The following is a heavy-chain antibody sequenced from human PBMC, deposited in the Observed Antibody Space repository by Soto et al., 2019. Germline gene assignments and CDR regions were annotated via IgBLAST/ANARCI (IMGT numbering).Heavy chain of an antibody. D-gene: IGHD4-4*01. V-gene: IGHV3-21*01. CDR2: ISSSGGYI. Sequence: PGGSLRLSCAASGLTLSRYGMNWVRQAPGQGLEWVSSISSSGGYIYYADSVKGRFTISRDNAKNSLYLQMNSLRAEDTAVYYWARDLGEYDSIYSRPCYGLDVWGQGTTVT. CDR1: GLTLSRYG. J-gene: IGHJ6*02. CDR3: ARDLGEYDSIYSRPCYGLDV.